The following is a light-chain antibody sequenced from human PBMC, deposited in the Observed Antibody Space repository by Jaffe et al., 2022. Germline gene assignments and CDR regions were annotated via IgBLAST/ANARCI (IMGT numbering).Light chain of an antibody. Sequence: QSVLTQPPSVSAAPGQKVTISCSGSTSNIGNNYVSWYQQLPGTAPKLLIYENTERPSGIPDRFSGSKSGTSVTLAITGLQIGDEADYYCGTWDSSLNVGVFGGGTKLTVL. J-gene: IGLJ3*02. CDR1: TSNIGNNY. V-gene: IGLV1-51*02. CDR3: GTWDSSLNVGV. CDR2: ENT.